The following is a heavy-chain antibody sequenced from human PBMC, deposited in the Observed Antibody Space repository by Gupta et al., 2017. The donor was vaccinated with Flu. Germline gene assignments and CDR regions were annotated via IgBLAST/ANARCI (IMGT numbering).Heavy chain of an antibody. J-gene: IGHJ2*01. CDR1: GFTFSTND. D-gene: IGHD2-21*01. CDR2: INGNGGNT. Sequence: EVQLLESGGGLEQPGGSLRLSCAASGFTFSTNDMTWIRQAPGKGLEWVSSINGNGGNTYADSVKGRFTISRDNSRNTLFLQMNSLRAEDTAIYYCAKSIPSWYVDLWGRGTLVTVS. V-gene: IGHV3-23*01. CDR3: AKSIPSWYVDL.